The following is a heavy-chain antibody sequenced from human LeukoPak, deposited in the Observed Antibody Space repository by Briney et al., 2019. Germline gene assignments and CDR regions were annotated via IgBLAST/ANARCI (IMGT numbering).Heavy chain of an antibody. CDR1: GFTFGSCD. CDR3: GSGTPRGQYYHMDV. Sequence: GGSLRLSCAASGFTFGSCDMHWVRQPTGQGLEWVSTIGTASDTYYRGSVEGRFTLSRDNSTNSAYLQMNSLTGGDTGRDYLGSGTPRGQYYHMDVWGKGPTVRVSS. J-gene: IGHJ6*03. V-gene: IGHV3-13*01. D-gene: IGHD3/OR15-3a*01. CDR2: IGTASDT.